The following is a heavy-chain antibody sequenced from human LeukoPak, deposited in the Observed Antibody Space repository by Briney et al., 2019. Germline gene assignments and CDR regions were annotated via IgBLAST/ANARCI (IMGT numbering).Heavy chain of an antibody. CDR3: ARVPGYSSSWSPLALDY. CDR1: GYTFTGYY. V-gene: IGHV1-8*03. Sequence: VASVKVSCKASGYTFTGYYMHWVRQAPGQGLEWMGWMNPKSGNTGYAQKFQGRVTITRNTSISTAYMEVTSLRSEDTAVYYCARVPGYSSSWSPLALDYWGQGTLVTVSS. J-gene: IGHJ4*02. D-gene: IGHD6-13*01. CDR2: MNPKSGNT.